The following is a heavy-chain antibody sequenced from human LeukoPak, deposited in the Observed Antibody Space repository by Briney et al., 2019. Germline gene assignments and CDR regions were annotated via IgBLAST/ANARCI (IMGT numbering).Heavy chain of an antibody. CDR1: GGSISSGDYY. CDR3: ARKRQPAAPFDY. V-gene: IGHV4-30-4*08. D-gene: IGHD2-2*01. J-gene: IGHJ4*02. CDR2: IYYSGST. Sequence: PSETLPLTCTVSGGSISSGDYYWSWIRQPPGKGLEWIGYIYYSGSTYYNPSLKSRVTISVDTSKNQFSLKLSSVTAADTAVYYCARKRQPAAPFDYWGQGTLVTVSS.